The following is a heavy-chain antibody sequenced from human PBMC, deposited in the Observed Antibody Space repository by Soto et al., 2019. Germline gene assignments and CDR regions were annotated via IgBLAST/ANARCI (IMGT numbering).Heavy chain of an antibody. V-gene: IGHV4-59*01. CDR1: VDSISSYY. Sequence: SETLSLTCTVSVDSISSYYWSLIRQPPGKGLEWIGYIDYSGSTNYNPSLKSRVTISVDTSNNQFSLKLSYVTAADTAVYYCARWYSGRYFDYWGQGTLVTV. D-gene: IGHD3-10*01. CDR2: IDYSGST. J-gene: IGHJ4*02. CDR3: ARWYSGRYFDY.